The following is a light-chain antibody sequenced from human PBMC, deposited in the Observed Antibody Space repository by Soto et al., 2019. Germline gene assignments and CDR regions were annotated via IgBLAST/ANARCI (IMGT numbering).Light chain of an antibody. J-gene: IGKJ2*01. Sequence: DILMTQSPSALSASVGDSVTITCRASQSIHSWVAWYPQKPGKAPKLLIYDASTLEGGVSSRFGGSGAGTEFTLTISSLQPDDFATYYCQQYHTYSYSFGQGTKLEIK. CDR2: DAS. CDR3: QQYHTYSYS. CDR1: QSIHSW. V-gene: IGKV1-5*01.